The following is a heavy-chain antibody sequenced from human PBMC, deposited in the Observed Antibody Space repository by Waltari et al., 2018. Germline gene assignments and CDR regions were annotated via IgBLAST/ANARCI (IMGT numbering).Heavy chain of an antibody. Sequence: EVQLVESGGGLVQPGGSLRPACAASGFTFRCPWIRGVPPPPGKGVGWVSPTNGDGSMTSYAGSVKGRFTLSRDNAKNTLYLQMNSLRVEDTAVYYCVRATLVGASTRAGLDPWGQGTLVTVSS. J-gene: IGHJ5*02. CDR1: GFTFRCPW. D-gene: IGHD1-26*01. V-gene: IGHV3-74*01. CDR2: TNGDGSMT. CDR3: VRATLVGASTRAGLDP.